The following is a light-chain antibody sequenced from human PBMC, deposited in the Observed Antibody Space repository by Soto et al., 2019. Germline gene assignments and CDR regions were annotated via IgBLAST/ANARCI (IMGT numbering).Light chain of an antibody. Sequence: EIVLTQSPATLSLSPGERATLSCRASQSVSSYLAWYQQKPGQAPRLLIYDASNRATGIPARFSGSGSGTDFTLTISSLEPEDFAVYYCQQCRNWPSTFGGGTKVEIK. CDR3: QQCRNWPST. J-gene: IGKJ4*01. CDR2: DAS. CDR1: QSVSSY. V-gene: IGKV3-11*01.